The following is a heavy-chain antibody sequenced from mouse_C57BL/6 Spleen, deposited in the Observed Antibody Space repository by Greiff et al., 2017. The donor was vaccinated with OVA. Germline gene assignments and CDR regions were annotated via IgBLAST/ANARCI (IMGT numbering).Heavy chain of an antibody. D-gene: IGHD4-1*01. CDR3: ARGGANWDWYFDV. Sequence: EVQLQQSGPELVKPGASVKIPCKASGYTFTDYNMAWVKQSHGKSLEWIGDINPNNGGTIYNQKFKGKATLTVDKSSSTAYMELRRLTSEDTAVYYCARGGANWDWYFDVWGTGTTVTVSS. V-gene: IGHV1-18*01. CDR2: INPNNGGT. CDR1: GYTFTDYN. J-gene: IGHJ1*03.